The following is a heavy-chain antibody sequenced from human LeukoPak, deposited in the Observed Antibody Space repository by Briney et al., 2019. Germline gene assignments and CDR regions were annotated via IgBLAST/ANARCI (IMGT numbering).Heavy chain of an antibody. CDR1: GGSISSGGYY. D-gene: IGHD5-12*01. CDR2: IYYSGST. V-gene: IGHV4-31*03. CDR3: ARGSTASGYGGLFDY. Sequence: SQTLSLTCTVSGGSISSGGYYWSWIRQHPGKGLEWIGYIYYSGSTYYNPSLKSRVTISVDTSKNQFSLKLSSVTAADTAVYYCARGSTASGYGGLFDYWGQGTLVTVSS. J-gene: IGHJ4*02.